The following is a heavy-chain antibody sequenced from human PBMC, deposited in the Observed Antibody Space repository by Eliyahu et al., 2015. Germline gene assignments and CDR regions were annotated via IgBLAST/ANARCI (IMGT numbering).Heavy chain of an antibody. D-gene: IGHD1-26*01. CDR3: TSHDTYSLNYPFDY. J-gene: IGHJ4*02. Sequence: QVQLVQSGAEVKKPGSSVKVSCKSSGGTFNRSPISWVRQAPGQGLEWVGGFIPILGTPKYAQRFQGRVTITADDSTSTAYMELSGLRSEDTALYYCTSHDTYSLNYPFDYWGQGTLVTVSS. CDR2: FIPILGTP. V-gene: IGHV1-69*01. CDR1: GGTFNRSP.